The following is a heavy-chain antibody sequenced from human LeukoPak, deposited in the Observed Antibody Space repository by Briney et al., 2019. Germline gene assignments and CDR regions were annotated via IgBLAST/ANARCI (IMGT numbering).Heavy chain of an antibody. J-gene: IGHJ5*02. CDR1: GGSISSGGFY. D-gene: IGHD4-17*01. Sequence: SETLSLTCTVSGGSISSGGFYWSWIRQHPGKGLEWIGYIYYSGSTYYNPSLKSRATISVDTSKNQFSLKLSSVTAADTAAYYCARAINSAGDYDLWGQGTLVTVSS. CDR2: IYYSGST. V-gene: IGHV4-31*03. CDR3: ARAINSAGDYDL.